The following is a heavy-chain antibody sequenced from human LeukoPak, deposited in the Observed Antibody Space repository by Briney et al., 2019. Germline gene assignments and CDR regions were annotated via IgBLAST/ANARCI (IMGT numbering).Heavy chain of an antibody. Sequence: SGPTLVNPTQTLTLTCTFSGFSLSTSGVGVGWIRQPPGKALEWLALIYWNDDKRYSPSLKSRLTITKDTSKNQVVLTMTNMDPVDTATYYCAHRRVYDYVWGSYRYFWLDPWGQGTLVTVSS. V-gene: IGHV2-5*01. CDR1: GFSLSTSGVG. CDR3: AHRRVYDYVWGSYRYFWLDP. D-gene: IGHD3-16*02. CDR2: IYWNDDK. J-gene: IGHJ5*02.